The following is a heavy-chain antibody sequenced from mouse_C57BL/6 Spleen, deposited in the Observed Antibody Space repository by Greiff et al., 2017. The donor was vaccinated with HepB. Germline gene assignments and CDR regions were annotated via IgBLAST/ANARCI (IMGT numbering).Heavy chain of an antibody. D-gene: IGHD1-1*01. Sequence: QVQLKESGAELVKPGASVKISCKASGYAFSSYWMNWVKQRPGKGLEWIGQIYPGDGDTNYNGKFKGKATLTADKSSSTAYMQLSSLTSEDSAVYFCARAGFLRSGYAMDYWGQGTSVTVSS. CDR2: IYPGDGDT. J-gene: IGHJ4*01. CDR1: GYAFSSYW. CDR3: ARAGFLRSGYAMDY. V-gene: IGHV1-80*01.